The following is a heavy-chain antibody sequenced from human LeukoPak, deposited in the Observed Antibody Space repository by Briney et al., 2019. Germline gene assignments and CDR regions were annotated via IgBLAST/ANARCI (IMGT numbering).Heavy chain of an antibody. V-gene: IGHV1-8*02. D-gene: IGHD5-12*01. Sequence: ASVKVSCKASGYTFTSYYMHWVRQAPGQGLEWMGWMNPNSGNTGYAQKFQGRVTMTRNTSISTAYMELSSLRSEDTAVYYCARGRFVATGFDPWGQGTLVTVSS. J-gene: IGHJ5*02. CDR3: ARGRFVATGFDP. CDR2: MNPNSGNT. CDR1: GYTFTSYY.